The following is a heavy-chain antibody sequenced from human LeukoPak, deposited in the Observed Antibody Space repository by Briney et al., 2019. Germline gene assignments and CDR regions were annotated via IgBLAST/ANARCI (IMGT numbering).Heavy chain of an antibody. Sequence: SEILSLTCAVYGGSFSGYYWSWIRQPPGKGLEWIGEINHSGSTNYNPSLKSRVTISVDTSKNQFSLKLSSVTAADTAVYYCARGRGAAAGTMGYWGQGTLVTVSS. CDR3: ARGRGAAAGTMGY. CDR2: INHSGST. J-gene: IGHJ4*02. D-gene: IGHD6-13*01. V-gene: IGHV4-34*01. CDR1: GGSFSGYY.